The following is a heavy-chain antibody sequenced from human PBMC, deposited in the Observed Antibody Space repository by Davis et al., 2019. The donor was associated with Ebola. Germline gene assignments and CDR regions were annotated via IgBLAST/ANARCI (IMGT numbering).Heavy chain of an antibody. CDR2: IRGKANSYAT. J-gene: IGHJ4*02. Sequence: GSLRLSCAASGFTFSGSAMHWVRQASGKGLEWVGRIRGKANSYATAYAASVKGRFTISRDDSKNTAYLQMNSLKTEDTAVYYCTSGVVTADYWGQGTLVTVSS. V-gene: IGHV3-73*01. CDR3: TSGVVTADY. D-gene: IGHD3-3*01. CDR1: GFTFSGSA.